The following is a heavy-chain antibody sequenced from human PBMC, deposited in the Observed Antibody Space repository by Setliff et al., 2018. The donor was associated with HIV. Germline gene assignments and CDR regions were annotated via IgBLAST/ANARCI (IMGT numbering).Heavy chain of an antibody. J-gene: IGHJ4*02. CDR2: IYYSGST. D-gene: IGHD3-10*01. Sequence: ETLSLTCTVSGGSITTSTFYWGWIRQPPGKGLEWIGSIYYSGSTYYNPSLKTRVTISVDGSKNQFSLKLKSVTAADTAVYYCARWHPPYGFWEEDYWGQGTLVTVSS. V-gene: IGHV4-39*01. CDR1: GGSITTSTFY. CDR3: ARWHPPYGFWEEDY.